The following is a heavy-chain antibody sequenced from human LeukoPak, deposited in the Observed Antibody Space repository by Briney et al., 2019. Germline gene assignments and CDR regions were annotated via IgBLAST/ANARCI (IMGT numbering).Heavy chain of an antibody. CDR3: ARDRGLKPAATRQPWFDP. CDR2: IKQDGSEK. J-gene: IGHJ5*02. D-gene: IGHD2-2*01. V-gene: IGHV3-7*01. CDR1: GFTFSSYW. Sequence: GGSLRLSCAASGFTFSSYWMSWVRQAPGKGLEWVANIKQDGSEKYYVDSVKGRFTISRDNAKNSLYLQMNSLRAEDTAVYYCARDRGLKPAATRQPWFDPWGQGTLVTVSS.